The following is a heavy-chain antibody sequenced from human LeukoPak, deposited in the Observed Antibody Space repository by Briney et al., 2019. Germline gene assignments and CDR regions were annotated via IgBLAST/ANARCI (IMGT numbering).Heavy chain of an antibody. CDR1: GFSFSDYY. V-gene: IGHV3-11*01. J-gene: IGHJ4*02. CDR3: ARERSSLTEIHY. D-gene: IGHD2-21*02. Sequence: GGSLRLSCAASGFSFSDYYMSWIRQAPGKGLEWVSYISSSGSAIYYTDSVKGRFTISRDNAKNSLYLQMNTLRAEDTAVYYCARERSSLTEIHYWGQGTLVTVSS. CDR2: ISSSGSAI.